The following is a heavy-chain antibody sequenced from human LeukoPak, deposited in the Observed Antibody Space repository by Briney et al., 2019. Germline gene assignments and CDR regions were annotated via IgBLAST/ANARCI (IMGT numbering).Heavy chain of an antibody. Sequence: PGGSLRVSCTASRFTLSSYYMHWVRQAPGKGLEWVSCISSSSNYIYYADSVKGRFTTSRDNAKNSLFLQMNSLRAEDTAVYYCAREESVAAAAFFDYWGQGTLVTVSS. V-gene: IGHV3-21*01. CDR3: AREESVAAAAFFDY. CDR1: RFTLSSYY. D-gene: IGHD6-13*01. CDR2: ISSSSNYI. J-gene: IGHJ4*02.